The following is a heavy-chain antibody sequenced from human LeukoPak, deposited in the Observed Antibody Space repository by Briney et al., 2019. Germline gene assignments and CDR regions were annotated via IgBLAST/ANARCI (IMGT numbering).Heavy chain of an antibody. J-gene: IGHJ5*02. CDR1: GGSISSGSYY. Sequence: SETLSLTCTVSGGSISSGSYYWSWIRQPAGKGLEWIGRIYTSGSTNYNPSLKSRVTISVDTSKNQFSLKLSSVTAADTAVYYCARSIGGGNWFDPWGQGTLVTVSS. D-gene: IGHD3-22*01. CDR2: IYTSGST. CDR3: ARSIGGGNWFDP. V-gene: IGHV4-61*02.